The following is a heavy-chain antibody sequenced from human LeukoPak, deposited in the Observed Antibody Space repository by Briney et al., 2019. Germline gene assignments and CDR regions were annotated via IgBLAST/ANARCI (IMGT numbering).Heavy chain of an antibody. CDR1: GYSFTSYW. CDR2: IYPGDSDT. V-gene: IGHV5-51*01. CDR3: ARQPDSSSWYGSTDY. J-gene: IGHJ4*02. Sequence: GESLKISCKGSGYSFTSYWIGWVRQMPGKGLEWMGIIYPGDSDTRYSPSFQGQVTISADKSISTAYLQWSSLKASDTAMYYCARQPDSSSWYGSTDYWGQGTLVTVSS. D-gene: IGHD6-13*01.